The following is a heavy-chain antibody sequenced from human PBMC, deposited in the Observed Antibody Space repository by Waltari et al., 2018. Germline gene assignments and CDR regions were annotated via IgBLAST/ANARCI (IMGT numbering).Heavy chain of an antibody. J-gene: IGHJ3*02. Sequence: EVQLLESGGGLVQPGGSLRLSCAASGFPFSSSAMSWVRQAPGKGLEWFSAISGSGGSTYSADSVKGRFTISRDNSKNTLYLQMNSLRAEDTAVYYCAKDSDRNDAFDIWGQGTMVTVSS. CDR2: ISGSGGST. V-gene: IGHV3-23*01. CDR1: GFPFSSSA. CDR3: AKDSDRNDAFDI.